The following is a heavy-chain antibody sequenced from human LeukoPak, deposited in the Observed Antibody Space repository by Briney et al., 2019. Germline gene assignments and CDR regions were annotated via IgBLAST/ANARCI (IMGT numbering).Heavy chain of an antibody. D-gene: IGHD4-17*01. CDR1: GFNFITAA. CDR2: IGSSGGST. Sequence: KPGGSLRLSCAASGFNFITAAMAWVRQAPGKGLEWVSLIGSSGGSTYYADSVKGRFTISRDNSNHTLSLQMNSLRAEDTAVYYCAKGGGYYGDDLNNWFDPWGQGTLVTVSS. CDR3: AKGGGYYGDDLNNWFDP. V-gene: IGHV3-23*01. J-gene: IGHJ5*02.